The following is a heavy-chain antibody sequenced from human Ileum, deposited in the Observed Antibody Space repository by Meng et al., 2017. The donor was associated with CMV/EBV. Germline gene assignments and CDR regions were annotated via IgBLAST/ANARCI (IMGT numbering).Heavy chain of an antibody. J-gene: IGHJ4*02. CDR3: ATSGRGPKYYFDY. CDR1: GGTFSSNA. Sequence: VQLGQSGGEVKKPGSSVKVSCEASGGTFSSNAISWVRHAPGQGLEWMGVISPIFRTSNYAQKFQGRLTITADESTGTAYMELSSLTSGDTAVYYCATSGRGPKYYFDYWGQGTLVTVSS. V-gene: IGHV1-69*12. CDR2: ISPIFRTS. D-gene: IGHD1-14*01.